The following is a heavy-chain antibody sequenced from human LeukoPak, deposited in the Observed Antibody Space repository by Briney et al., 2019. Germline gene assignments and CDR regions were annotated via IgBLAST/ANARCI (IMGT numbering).Heavy chain of an antibody. CDR3: ARPDLRAFDI. J-gene: IGHJ3*02. CDR1: GFTFSSYS. CDR2: ISSSSSYI. Sequence: GGSLRLSCAASGFTFSSYSMNWVRQAPGKGLEWVSSISSSSSYIYYADSVKGRFTISRDNAKNSLYLQMNSLGAEDTAVYYCARPDLRAFDIWGQGTMVTVSS. V-gene: IGHV3-21*01.